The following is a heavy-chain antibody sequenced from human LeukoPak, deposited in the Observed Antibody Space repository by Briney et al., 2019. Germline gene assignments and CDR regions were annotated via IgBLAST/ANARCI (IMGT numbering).Heavy chain of an antibody. CDR3: ARVAVARNDI. Sequence: GGSLRLSCAASGFTFSSYAMHWDRQAPGKGPEWVAVISYDGSNKYYADSVKGRFTISRDNSKNTLYLQMNSLRAEDTAVYYCARVAVARNDIWGQGTMVTVSS. D-gene: IGHD6-19*01. CDR1: GFTFSSYA. V-gene: IGHV3-30-3*01. J-gene: IGHJ3*02. CDR2: ISYDGSNK.